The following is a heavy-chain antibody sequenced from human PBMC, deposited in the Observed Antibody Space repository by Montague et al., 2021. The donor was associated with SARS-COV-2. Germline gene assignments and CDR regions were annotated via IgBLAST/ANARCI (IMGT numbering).Heavy chain of an antibody. V-gene: IGHV4-61*01. J-gene: IGHJ3*02. CDR3: AREPQPSYDILTGYYFDAFDI. CDR1: GGSVSSGSYY. D-gene: IGHD3-9*01. Sequence: SETLSLTCTVSGGSVSSGSYYWSWIRQPPGKGLEWIGYIYYSGSTNYNPSLKSRVTISVDTSKNQFSLKLSSVTAADTAVYYCAREPQPSYDILTGYYFDAFDIWGQGTMVTVSS. CDR2: IYYSGST.